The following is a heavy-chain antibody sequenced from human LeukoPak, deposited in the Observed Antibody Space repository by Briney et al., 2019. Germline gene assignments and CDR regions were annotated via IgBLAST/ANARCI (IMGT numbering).Heavy chain of an antibody. J-gene: IGHJ6*02. V-gene: IGHV3-21*01. D-gene: IGHD2-15*01. CDR2: ISSSSSYI. Sequence: GGSLRLSCAASGFTFSIYSMNWVRQAPGKGLEWVSSISSSSSYIYYADSVKGRFTISRDNAKNSLYLQMNSLRAEDTAVYYCARVRCSGGSCYMDVWGQGTTVTVSS. CDR1: GFTFSIYS. CDR3: ARVRCSGGSCYMDV.